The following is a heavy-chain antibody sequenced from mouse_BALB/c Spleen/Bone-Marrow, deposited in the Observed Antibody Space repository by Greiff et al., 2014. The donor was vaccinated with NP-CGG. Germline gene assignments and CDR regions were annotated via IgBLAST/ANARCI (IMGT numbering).Heavy chain of an antibody. V-gene: IGHV1-7*01. CDR2: INPSTGYT. J-gene: IGHJ4*01. CDR1: GYTFTSYW. Sequence: VQLQQSGAELAKPGASVKMSCKASGYTFTSYWMHWVKQRPGQGLEWIGYINPSTGYTEYNQKFKDKATLTADKSSSTAYMQLSSLTSEDSAVYYCARQITTVDYAMDYWGQGTSFTVSS. D-gene: IGHD1-1*01. CDR3: ARQITTVDYAMDY.